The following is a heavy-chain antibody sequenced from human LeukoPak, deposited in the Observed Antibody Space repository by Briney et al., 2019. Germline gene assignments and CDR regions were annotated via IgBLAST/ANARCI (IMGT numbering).Heavy chain of an antibody. Sequence: PSETLSLTCTVSGGSISSYYWSWIRQPPGKGLEWIGYIYYSGSTNYNPSLKSRVTISVDTSKNQFSLKLSSVTAADTAVYYCARGYDSSSWYENWYFDLWGRGTLVTVSS. CDR2: IYYSGST. J-gene: IGHJ2*01. V-gene: IGHV4-59*01. D-gene: IGHD6-13*01. CDR1: GGSISSYY. CDR3: ARGYDSSSWYENWYFDL.